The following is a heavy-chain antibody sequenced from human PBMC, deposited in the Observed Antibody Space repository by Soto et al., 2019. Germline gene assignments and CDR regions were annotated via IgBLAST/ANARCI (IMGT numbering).Heavy chain of an antibody. CDR3: ARVATYYDILTGSDRRRGMDV. CDR1: GGSFSGYY. CDR2: INHSGST. V-gene: IGHV4-34*01. D-gene: IGHD3-9*01. J-gene: IGHJ6*02. Sequence: QVQLQQWGAGLLKPSETLSLTCAVYGGSFSGYYWSWIRQPAGKGLEWIGEINHSGSTNYNPSLKSRVAISVDTSKNQFFLKLSSVTAADTAVYYCARVATYYDILTGSDRRRGMDVWGQGTTVTVSS.